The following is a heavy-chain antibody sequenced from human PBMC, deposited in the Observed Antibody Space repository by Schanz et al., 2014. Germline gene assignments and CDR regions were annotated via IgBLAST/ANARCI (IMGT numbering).Heavy chain of an antibody. Sequence: VQLLESGGGLVQPGESLRLSCAASGFTFTTYAMTWVRQAPGKGLEWVSYISSSSSYTNYADSVKGRFTISRDNAKNSLYLQMNSLRAEDTAVYYCMAMGRNTSHYFDHWGQGTLVTVSS. CDR1: GFTFTTYA. D-gene: IGHD1-1*01. J-gene: IGHJ4*02. CDR2: ISSSSSYT. CDR3: MAMGRNTSHYFDH. V-gene: IGHV3-11*03.